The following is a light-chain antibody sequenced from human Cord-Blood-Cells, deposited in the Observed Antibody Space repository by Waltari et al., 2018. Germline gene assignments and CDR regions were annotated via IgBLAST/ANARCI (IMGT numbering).Light chain of an antibody. V-gene: IGKV1-39*01. Sequence: DIQMTQSPSSLSASVGDRVTITCRSSQSISSYLNWYQQKPWKAPKLLIYAASSLQSGVPSRFSGSGSGTDFTLTISSLQPEDFANYYCQQSYSTPVTFGPGTKVDIK. CDR1: QSISSY. CDR2: AAS. J-gene: IGKJ3*01. CDR3: QQSYSTPVT.